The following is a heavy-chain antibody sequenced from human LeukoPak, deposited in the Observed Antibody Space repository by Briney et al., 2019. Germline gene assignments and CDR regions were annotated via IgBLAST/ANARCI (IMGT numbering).Heavy chain of an antibody. D-gene: IGHD4-17*01. CDR2: IIPIFGTA. CDR3: AGDTKIYGDYVGWYFDL. V-gene: IGHV1-69*01. Sequence: ASVKVSCKASGGTFSSYAISWVRQAPGQGLEWMGGIIPIFGTANYAQKFQGRVTITADESTSTAYMELSSPRSEDTAVYYCAGDTKIYGDYVGWYFDLWGRGTLVTVSS. CDR1: GGTFSSYA. J-gene: IGHJ2*01.